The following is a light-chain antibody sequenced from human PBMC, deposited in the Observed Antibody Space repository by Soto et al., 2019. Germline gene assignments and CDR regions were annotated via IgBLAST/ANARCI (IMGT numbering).Light chain of an antibody. J-gene: IGKJ1*01. V-gene: IGKV3-11*01. CDR1: QYINTR. CDR2: QTS. CDR3: HQRQSWPRT. Sequence: EIVLTQSPATLASFPGDRVTLSSRASQYINTRLAWYQHRNGQAPRILIYQTSIRDAGIPARFSASGTGTDFTLTISEVQTEDFEVYYCHQRQSWPRTFGQGTKVDIK.